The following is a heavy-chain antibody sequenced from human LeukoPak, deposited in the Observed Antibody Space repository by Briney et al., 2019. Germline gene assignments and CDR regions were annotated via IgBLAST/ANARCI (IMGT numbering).Heavy chain of an antibody. D-gene: IGHD3-3*01. CDR3: TRQAPRTIFGVVESMDV. Sequence: GGSLILSCAASGFTFSGSAMHWVRQASGKGLEWVGRIRSKANSYATAYAASVKGRFTISRDDSKNTAYLQMNSLKTEDTAVYYCTRQAPRTIFGVVESMDVWGKGTTVTVSS. V-gene: IGHV3-73*01. CDR1: GFTFSGSA. J-gene: IGHJ6*03. CDR2: IRSKANSYAT.